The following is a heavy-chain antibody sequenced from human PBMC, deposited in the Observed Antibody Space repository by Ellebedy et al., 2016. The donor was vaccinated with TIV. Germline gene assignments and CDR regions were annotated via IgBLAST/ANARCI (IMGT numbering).Heavy chain of an antibody. V-gene: IGHV1-8*02. J-gene: IGHJ4*02. CDR1: RYTFTTYD. D-gene: IGHD3-22*01. Sequence: ASVKVSXKASRYTFTTYDINRVRQATGQGLEWMGWINPNSCNTVYAQKFQGRVTMTRNTSMSTSYMELSSLRSEDTAVYYCAGGLRDSSSLESWGQGTLVTVSS. CDR2: INPNSCNT. CDR3: AGGLRDSSSLES.